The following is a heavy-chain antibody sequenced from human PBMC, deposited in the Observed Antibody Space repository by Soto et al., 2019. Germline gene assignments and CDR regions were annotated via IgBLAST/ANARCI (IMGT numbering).Heavy chain of an antibody. CDR2: ISYDGSNK. J-gene: IGHJ4*02. D-gene: IGHD4-17*01. CDR3: AQDSSPHEYGDFDY. CDR1: GFTFSSYG. Sequence: PGGSLRLSCAASGFTFSSYGMHWVRQAPGKGLEWVAVISYDGSNKYYADSVKGRFTISRDNSKNTLYLQMNSLRAEDTAVYYCAQDSSPHEYGDFDYWGQGTLVTVYS. V-gene: IGHV3-30*18.